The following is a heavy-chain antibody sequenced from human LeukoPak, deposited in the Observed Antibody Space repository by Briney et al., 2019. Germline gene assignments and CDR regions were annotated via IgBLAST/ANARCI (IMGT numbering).Heavy chain of an antibody. J-gene: IGHJ5*02. V-gene: IGHV3-23*01. CDR3: AKGATAGKVDWFDP. CDR1: GFTFSNFA. D-gene: IGHD6-13*01. Sequence: GGSLRLSCAASGFTFSNFAMMWVRQAPGTGLQWVSTITGYGATFYADSVRGRFTIFRDTSMNTLFLQMNSLGAEDTAVYYCAKGATAGKVDWFDPWGQGTLVTVSS. CDR2: ITGYGAT.